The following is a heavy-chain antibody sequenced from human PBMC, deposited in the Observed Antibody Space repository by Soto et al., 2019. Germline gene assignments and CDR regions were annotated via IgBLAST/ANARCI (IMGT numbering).Heavy chain of an antibody. CDR1: GFTFSSYG. Sequence: GGSLRLSCVASGFTFSSYGMHWVRQAPGKGLEWVAVISYDGSNKYYADSVKGRFTISRDNSKNTLYLQMNSLRAEDTAVYYCAKTPDIVVVPAASAFDIWGQGTMVTVSS. D-gene: IGHD2-2*01. V-gene: IGHV3-30*18. CDR3: AKTPDIVVVPAASAFDI. J-gene: IGHJ3*02. CDR2: ISYDGSNK.